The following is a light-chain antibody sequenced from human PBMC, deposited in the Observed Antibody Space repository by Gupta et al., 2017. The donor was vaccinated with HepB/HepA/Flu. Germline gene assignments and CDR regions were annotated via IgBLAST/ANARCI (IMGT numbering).Light chain of an antibody. CDR3: QQRTNWPRGYT. J-gene: IGKJ2*01. CDR1: QSVRTY. Sequence: EIVLTQSPATLSLSPGERATLSCGASQSVRTYLAWYQQKPGQAPRLLIYDASTRATGIPARFSGSGSGTDFTLTISSLEPEDFAVYYCQQRTNWPRGYTFGQGTKLEIK. CDR2: DAS. V-gene: IGKV3-11*01.